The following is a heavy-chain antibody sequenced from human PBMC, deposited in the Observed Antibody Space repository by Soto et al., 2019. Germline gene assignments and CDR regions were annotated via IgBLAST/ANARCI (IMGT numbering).Heavy chain of an antibody. CDR2: IYHTGST. Sequence: KGLEWIGFIYHTGSTYYSPSLKNRVAISVDTSKNQFSLKLSSVTAADTAVYYCARGNDDYGGKPDAFDIWGQGTMVTVS. V-gene: IGHV4-30-2*05. D-gene: IGHD4-17*01. J-gene: IGHJ3*02. CDR3: ARGNDDYGGKPDAFDI.